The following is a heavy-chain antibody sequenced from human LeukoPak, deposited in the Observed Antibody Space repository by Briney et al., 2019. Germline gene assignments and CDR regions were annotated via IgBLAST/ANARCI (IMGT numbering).Heavy chain of an antibody. V-gene: IGHV4-39*07. CDR3: ARAPPRYNWNDVYYYYYYMDV. CDR2: IYYSGST. J-gene: IGHJ6*03. Sequence: PSETLSLTCTVSGGSISSSSYYWGWIRQPPGKGLEWIGSIYYSGSTYYNPSLKSRVTISVDTSKNQFSLKLSSVTAADTAVYYCARAPPRYNWNDVYYYYYYMDVWGKGTTVTVSS. D-gene: IGHD1-1*01. CDR1: GGSISSSSYY.